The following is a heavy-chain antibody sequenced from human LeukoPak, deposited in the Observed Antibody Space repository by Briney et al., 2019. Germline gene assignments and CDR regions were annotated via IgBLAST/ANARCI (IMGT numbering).Heavy chain of an antibody. Sequence: SETLSLTCTVSGGSISSSSYCWGWIRQPPGKGLEWIGSIYYSGSTYYNSSLKSRVTISVDTSKNQFSLKLSSVTAADTAVYYCASNYYGSGSYYPYYFDYWGQGTLVTVSS. J-gene: IGHJ4*02. CDR3: ASNYYGSGSYYPYYFDY. V-gene: IGHV4-39*01. CDR1: GGSISSSSYC. CDR2: IYYSGST. D-gene: IGHD3-10*01.